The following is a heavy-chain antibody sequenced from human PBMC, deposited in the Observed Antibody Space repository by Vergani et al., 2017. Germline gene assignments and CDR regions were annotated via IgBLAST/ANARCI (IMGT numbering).Heavy chain of an antibody. D-gene: IGHD3-10*01. CDR3: VRVPLIRRGSGNYGINNDHGMDV. CDR2: VNQDGSEK. Sequence: EGQLVESGGDWVQRGGSLRLSCAASGFISSSYWMSWVRQAPGKGLEWVANVNQDGSEKYYVDSLRGRFTVSRDNAKNSIYLTMNSLRAEDTAVYFCVRVPLIRRGSGNYGINNDHGMDVWGQGTTVIVSS. CDR1: GFISSSYW. J-gene: IGHJ6*02. V-gene: IGHV3-7*01.